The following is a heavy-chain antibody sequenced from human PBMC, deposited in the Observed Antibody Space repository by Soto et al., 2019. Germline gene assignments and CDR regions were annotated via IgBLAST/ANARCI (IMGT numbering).Heavy chain of an antibody. J-gene: IGHJ6*03. CDR3: ARNPYDFWSGYSGYYYYMDV. Sequence: PGGSLRLSCAASGFTFSSYAMHWVRQAPGKGLEYVSAISSNGGSTYYANSVKGRFTISRDNSKNTLYLQMGSLRAEDMAVYYCARNPYDFWSGYSGYYYYMDVWGKGTTVTVSS. CDR1: GFTFSSYA. D-gene: IGHD3-3*01. V-gene: IGHV3-64*01. CDR2: ISSNGGST.